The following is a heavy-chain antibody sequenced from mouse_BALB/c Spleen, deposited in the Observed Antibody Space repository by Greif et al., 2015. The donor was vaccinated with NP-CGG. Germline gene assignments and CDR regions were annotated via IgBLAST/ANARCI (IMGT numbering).Heavy chain of an antibody. V-gene: IGHV14-3*02. D-gene: IGHD2-12*01. CDR3: ANTYYNSLGFAY. CDR1: GFNIKDTY. J-gene: IGHJ3*01. Sequence: VQLQQSGAELVKPGASVKLSCTASGFNIKDTYIHWVKQRPEQGLEWIGRIDPANXNPKYDPKFQGKATITPDASSNTAYLQLSSLTSEDTAVYCCANTYYNSLGFAYWGQGTLVTVSA. CDR2: IDPANXNP.